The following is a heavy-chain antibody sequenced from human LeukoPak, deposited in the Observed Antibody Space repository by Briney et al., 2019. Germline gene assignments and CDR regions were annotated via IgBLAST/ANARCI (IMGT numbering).Heavy chain of an antibody. V-gene: IGHV1-69*13. CDR3: ARGVVVVPAAIGGGYYYYYYMDV. J-gene: IGHJ6*03. CDR1: GGTFTSYA. Sequence: SVKVSCKASGGTFTSYAISWVRQAPGQGLEWMGGIIPIFGTANYAQKFQGRVTITADESTSTTHMELSSLRSEDTAVYYRARGVVVVPAAIGGGYYYYYYMDVWGKGTTVTVSS. D-gene: IGHD2-2*02. CDR2: IIPIFGTA.